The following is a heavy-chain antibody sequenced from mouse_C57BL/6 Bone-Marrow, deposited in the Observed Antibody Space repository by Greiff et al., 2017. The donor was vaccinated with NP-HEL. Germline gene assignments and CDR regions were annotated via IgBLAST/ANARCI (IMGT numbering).Heavy chain of an antibody. CDR3: ARREDYGSSPSMDY. D-gene: IGHD1-1*01. V-gene: IGHV1-80*01. CDR2: IYPGDGDT. CDR1: GYAFSSYW. Sequence: VQLQQSGAELVKPGASVKISCKASGYAFSSYWMNWVKQRPGKGLEWIGQIYPGDGDTNYNGKFKGKATLTADKSSSTAYMQLSSLTSEDSAVYFCARREDYGSSPSMDYWGQGTSVTVSS. J-gene: IGHJ4*01.